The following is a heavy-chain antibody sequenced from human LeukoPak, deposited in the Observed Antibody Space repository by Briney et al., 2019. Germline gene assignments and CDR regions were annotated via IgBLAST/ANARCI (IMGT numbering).Heavy chain of an antibody. Sequence: SETLSLTCAVSGGPFSGYYWTWIRQSPGKGPEWIAEIHHSGSTNYNPSLKSRVTISVDTSRNQFSLNLNSVTAADRAVYYCAGSFVAGTMTIAFNVWSQGTMVTVSS. V-gene: IGHV4-34*01. CDR3: AGSFVAGTMTIAFNV. CDR1: GGPFSGYY. J-gene: IGHJ3*01. D-gene: IGHD1/OR15-1a*01. CDR2: IHHSGST.